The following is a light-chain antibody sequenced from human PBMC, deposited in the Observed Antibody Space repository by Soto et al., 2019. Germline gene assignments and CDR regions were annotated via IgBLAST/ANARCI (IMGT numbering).Light chain of an antibody. V-gene: IGKV3-20*01. CDR3: QQYGSSPST. Sequence: EIVLTQSPGTLSLSPGERATLSCRASQSVSSSYLAWYQQKPGQAPRLLIYGASSRATGIPDRFSGSGSGTDFTLTISRLEREDFAVYYCQQYGSSPSTFGQGTKVEIK. J-gene: IGKJ1*01. CDR2: GAS. CDR1: QSVSSSY.